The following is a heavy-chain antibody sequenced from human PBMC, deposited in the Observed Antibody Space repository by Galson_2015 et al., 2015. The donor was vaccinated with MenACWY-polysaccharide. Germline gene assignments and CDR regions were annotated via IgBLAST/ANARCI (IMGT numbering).Heavy chain of an antibody. V-gene: IGHV3-30*18. CDR3: AKDTEPVGSSYFCDY. Sequence: SLRLSCAASGFTFSSYGMHWVRQAPGKGLEWVAVISYDGNNNYYADSVKGRFTISRDNSKNTLYLQMNSLRAEDTAVYYCAKDTEPVGSSYFCDYWSQGTLVTVSS. D-gene: IGHD6-6*01. CDR2: ISYDGNNN. J-gene: IGHJ4*02. CDR1: GFTFSSYG.